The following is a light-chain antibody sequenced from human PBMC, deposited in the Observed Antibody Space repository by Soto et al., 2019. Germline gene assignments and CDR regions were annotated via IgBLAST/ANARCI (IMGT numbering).Light chain of an antibody. V-gene: IGKV3-11*01. CDR3: QQRSKMPLT. CDR1: QSVRNY. Sequence: EIVLTQSPATLSLSPGERATLSCRASQSVRNYLAWYQQKPGQAPRLLIYDASNRATGIPARFSGTGSGTDFTLTIRSLEAEDFEVYYCQQRSKMPLTFGHGTKVDIK. J-gene: IGKJ1*01. CDR2: DAS.